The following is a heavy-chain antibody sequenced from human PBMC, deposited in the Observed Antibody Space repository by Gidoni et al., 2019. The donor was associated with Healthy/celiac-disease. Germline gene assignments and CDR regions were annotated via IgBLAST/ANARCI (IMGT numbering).Heavy chain of an antibody. CDR3: ARGDSSGLYREHGYYYYYMDV. CDR2: ISSSSSYI. J-gene: IGHJ6*03. CDR1: GCTFSSYS. V-gene: IGHV3-21*01. Sequence: EVQLVESGGGLVKPGGSLRLSCAASGCTFSSYSMNWVRQAPGKGLEWVSSISSSSSYIYYADSVKGRFTISRDNAKNSLYLQMNSLRAEDTAVYYCARGDSSGLYREHGYYYYYMDVWGKGTTVTVSS. D-gene: IGHD6-19*01.